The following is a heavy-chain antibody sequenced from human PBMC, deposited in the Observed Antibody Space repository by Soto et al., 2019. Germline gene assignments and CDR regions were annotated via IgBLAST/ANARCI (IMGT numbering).Heavy chain of an antibody. CDR3: ARGDEEYSSNRMNYYYYYYMDV. Sequence: EVQLVESGGGLVKPGGSLRLSCAASGFTFSSYSMNWVRQAPGKGLEWVSSISSSSSYIYYADSVKGRFTISRDNAKNSLYLQMNSLRAEDTAVYYCARGDEEYSSNRMNYYYYYYMDVWGKGTTVTVSS. V-gene: IGHV3-21*01. CDR2: ISSSSSYI. D-gene: IGHD6-6*01. CDR1: GFTFSSYS. J-gene: IGHJ6*03.